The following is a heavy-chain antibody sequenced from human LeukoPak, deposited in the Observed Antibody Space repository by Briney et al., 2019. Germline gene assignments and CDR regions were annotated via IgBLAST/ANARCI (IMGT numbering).Heavy chain of an antibody. Sequence: ASVKVSCKASGYTFTSYGISWVRQAPGQGLEWMGWISAYNGNTNYAQKFQGRVTMTRNTSISTAYMELSSLRSEDTAVYYCARVPLRGSGHARAQERAYYFDYWGQGTLVTVSS. CDR1: GYTFTSYG. D-gene: IGHD3-10*01. J-gene: IGHJ4*02. CDR2: ISAYNGNT. CDR3: ARVPLRGSGHARAQERAYYFDY. V-gene: IGHV1-18*01.